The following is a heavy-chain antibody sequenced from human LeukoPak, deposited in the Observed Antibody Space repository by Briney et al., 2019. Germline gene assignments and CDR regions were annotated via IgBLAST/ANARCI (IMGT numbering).Heavy chain of an antibody. CDR3: AKDTRVVVISLYFDY. CDR1: GFTFSSYA. Sequence: PGGSLRLSCAASGFTFSSYAMTWVRQAPGKGLEWVSSISGSGGSTYYADSVKGRFTISRDNSKNTLYLQMNSLRAEDTAIYYCAKDTRVVVISLYFDYWGQGTLVTVSS. J-gene: IGHJ4*02. V-gene: IGHV3-23*01. D-gene: IGHD3-22*01. CDR2: ISGSGGST.